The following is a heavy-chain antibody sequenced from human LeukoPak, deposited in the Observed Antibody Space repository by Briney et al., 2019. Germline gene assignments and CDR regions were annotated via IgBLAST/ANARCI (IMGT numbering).Heavy chain of an antibody. J-gene: IGHJ4*02. Sequence: PGGSLRLSCVASGFTFKSYAMNWVRQAPGKGLEWVSGITNGGTAHYGDSVKGRFTISRDNPKSSLYLQMNTLSAEDTAVYYCAKGYFGSGSYYNPYFDYWGQGTLVTVSS. V-gene: IGHV3-23*01. CDR2: ITNGGTA. CDR3: AKGYFGSGSYYNPYFDY. CDR1: GFTFKSYA. D-gene: IGHD3-10*01.